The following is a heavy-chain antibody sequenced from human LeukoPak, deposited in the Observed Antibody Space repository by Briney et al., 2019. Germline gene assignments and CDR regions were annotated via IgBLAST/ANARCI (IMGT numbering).Heavy chain of an antibody. V-gene: IGHV3-7*01. D-gene: IGHD3-22*01. CDR1: GFTFSSYW. CDR3: ARDLSGYLVDAFDI. Sequence: GGSLRLSCAASGFTFSSYWMSWVRQAPGKGLEWVANIKQDGSEKYYVDSVKGRFTISRDNAKNSLYLQMNSLRAEDTAVYYCARDLSGYLVDAFDIWGQGTMVTVSS. CDR2: IKQDGSEK. J-gene: IGHJ3*02.